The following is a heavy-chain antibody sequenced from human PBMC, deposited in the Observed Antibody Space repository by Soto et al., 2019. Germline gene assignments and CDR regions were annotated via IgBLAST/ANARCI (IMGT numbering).Heavy chain of an antibody. V-gene: IGHV3-21*06. D-gene: IGHD2-21*01. Sequence: EVQLVESGGGLVKAGGSLRLFCTASGFTFRNYNMNWVRQAPGKGLEWVSSISTGGAYMFYADPVKGRFTISRDNAQNSLFQQIDSPRAEDTAVYYCARDIASPGGDYFDSWGQGTLVTVSS. CDR3: ARDIASPGGDYFDS. CDR2: ISTGGAYM. CDR1: GFTFRNYN. J-gene: IGHJ4*02.